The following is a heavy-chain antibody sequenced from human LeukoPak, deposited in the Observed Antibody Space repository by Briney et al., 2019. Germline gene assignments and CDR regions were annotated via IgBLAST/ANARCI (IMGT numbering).Heavy chain of an antibody. CDR3: ARSGRWSGYSVGYYYYYIDV. V-gene: IGHV3-48*01. CDR2: ISSDSSSI. J-gene: IGHJ6*03. D-gene: IGHD3-3*01. Sequence: PGGSLRLSCAASGFTFSTYSMNWVRQAPGKGLEWISYISSDSSSIYYADSVKGRFTISRDNARNSLYLHMNSLRAEDTAVFYCARSGRWSGYSVGYYYYYIDVWGKGTTVTVSS. CDR1: GFTFSTYS.